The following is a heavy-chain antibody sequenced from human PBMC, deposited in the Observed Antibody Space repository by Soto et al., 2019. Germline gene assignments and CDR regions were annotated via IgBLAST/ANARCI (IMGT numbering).Heavy chain of an antibody. J-gene: IGHJ3*02. CDR1: GFTFSSYA. V-gene: IGHV3-23*01. CDR2: ISGSGGST. Sequence: GGSLILSCAASGFTFSSYAMSWVRQAPGKGLEWVSAISGSGGSTYYADSVKGRFTISRDNSKNTLYLQMNSLRAEDTAVYYCAKDLGWEDAFDIWGQGTMVTVSS. CDR3: AKDLGWEDAFDI. D-gene: IGHD6-19*01.